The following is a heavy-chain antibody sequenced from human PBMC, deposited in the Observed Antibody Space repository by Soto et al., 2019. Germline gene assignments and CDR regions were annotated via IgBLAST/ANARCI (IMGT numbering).Heavy chain of an antibody. V-gene: IGHV1-18*01. D-gene: IGHD3-10*01. CDR1: GYTFRSYG. J-gene: IGHJ4*02. CDR3: ARAQYGDY. Sequence: GATVKVSCKASGYTFRSYGITWVRQAPGQGLEWMGWISGFNPDTSYPRKFQGRVTMTTDTATNTAYMELRSLTSDDTAVYYCARAQYGDYWGQGTVVTVSS. CDR2: ISGFNPDT.